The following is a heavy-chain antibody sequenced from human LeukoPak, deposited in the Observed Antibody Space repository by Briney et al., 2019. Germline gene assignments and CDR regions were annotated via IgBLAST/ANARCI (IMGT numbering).Heavy chain of an antibody. Sequence: GGSLRLSCTASGFTFSSYAMHWVRQAPGKGLEWVAVISYDGSNKYYADSVKGRFTISRDNSKNTLYLQMNSLRAEDTAVYYCARDPIASITMVRGKCNWLDRWGQGTLVTVSS. D-gene: IGHD3-10*01. V-gene: IGHV3-30*04. J-gene: IGHJ5*02. CDR1: GFTFSSYA. CDR2: ISYDGSNK. CDR3: ARDPIASITMVRGKCNWLDR.